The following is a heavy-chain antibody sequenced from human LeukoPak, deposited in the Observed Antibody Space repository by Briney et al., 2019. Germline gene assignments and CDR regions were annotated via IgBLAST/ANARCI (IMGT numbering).Heavy chain of an antibody. Sequence: ASVKVSCKASGYTFTGYYMHWVRQAPGQGLEWMGWINPNSGGTNYAQKFQGRVTTTRDTSISTAYMELSRLRSDDTAVYYCARVLGIAVAGAGYWGQGTLVTVSS. CDR3: ARVLGIAVAGAGY. CDR2: INPNSGGT. V-gene: IGHV1-2*02. J-gene: IGHJ4*02. CDR1: GYTFTGYY. D-gene: IGHD6-19*01.